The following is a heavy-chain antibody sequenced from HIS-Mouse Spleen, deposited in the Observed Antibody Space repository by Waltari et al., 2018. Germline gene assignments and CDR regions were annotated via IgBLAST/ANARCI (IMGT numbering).Heavy chain of an antibody. CDR3: ARPEDTAMVNGMDV. CDR2: INPNSGGT. Sequence: QVQLVQSGAEVKKPGASVKVSCKASGYTFPGYYMHWVRQSPGQGLEWMGWINPNSGGTNYAQKFQGRVTMTRDTSISTAYMELSRLRSDDTAVYYCARPEDTAMVNGMDVWGQGTTVTVSS. CDR1: GYTFPGYY. J-gene: IGHJ6*02. V-gene: IGHV1-2*02. D-gene: IGHD5-18*01.